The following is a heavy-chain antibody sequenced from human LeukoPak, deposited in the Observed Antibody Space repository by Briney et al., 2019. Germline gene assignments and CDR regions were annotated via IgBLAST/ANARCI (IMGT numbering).Heavy chain of an antibody. CDR2: ISSSSSYI. CDR1: GFTFSSYS. J-gene: IGHJ4*02. Sequence: GGSLRLSCAASGFTFSSYSMNWVRQAPGKGLEWVSSISSSSSYIYYADSVKGRFTISRDNAKNSLYLQMNSLRAEDTAVYYCAISYDSSVYYFDYWGQGTLVTVSS. D-gene: IGHD3-22*01. CDR3: AISYDSSVYYFDY. V-gene: IGHV3-21*01.